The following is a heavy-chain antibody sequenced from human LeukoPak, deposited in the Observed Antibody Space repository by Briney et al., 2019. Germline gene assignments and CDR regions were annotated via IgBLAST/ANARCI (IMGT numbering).Heavy chain of an antibody. Sequence: ASVKVSCKASGGTFSSYTISWVRQAPGQGLEWMGWMNPNSGNTGYAQKFQGRVTMTRNTSISTAYMELSSLRSEDTAVYYCARDLGDLSSLDPWGQGTLVTVSS. CDR1: GGTFSSYT. V-gene: IGHV1-8*02. CDR3: ARDLGDLSSLDP. J-gene: IGHJ5*02. CDR2: MNPNSGNT. D-gene: IGHD6-6*01.